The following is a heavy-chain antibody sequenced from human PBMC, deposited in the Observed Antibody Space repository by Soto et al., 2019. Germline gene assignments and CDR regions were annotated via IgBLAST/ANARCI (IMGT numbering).Heavy chain of an antibody. J-gene: IGHJ3*02. V-gene: IGHV1-18*01. D-gene: IGHD1-26*01. Sequence: QGHLLQSGDEVQTPGASVRVSCRASGYPFTSYGISWVRQAPGQGLEWVAWISAYNGNRDTAQKFQGRVTMTLDTATDTAHMELGDLTSADTAVYYCARGRIVASIHDAFEIWGQGTKVTVSS. CDR3: ARGRIVASIHDAFEI. CDR2: ISAYNGNR. CDR1: GYPFTSYG.